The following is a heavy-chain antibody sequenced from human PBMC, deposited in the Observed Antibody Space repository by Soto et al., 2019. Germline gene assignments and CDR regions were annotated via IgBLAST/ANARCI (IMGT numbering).Heavy chain of an antibody. CDR2: ISGYSGNA. CDR3: AKRTSGTTWGESDY. CDR1: GYIFSDYG. Sequence: QVQVMQSGAEVKKPGDSVKVSCKTSGYIFSDYGINWVRQAPGQGLEWMGWISGYSGNANLAQKFQGRVTMTTDKSTRTAYMELRRLRCDDTAVYYCAKRTSGTTWGESDYWGQGTLVTVSS. V-gene: IGHV1-18*04. D-gene: IGHD4-17*01. J-gene: IGHJ4*02.